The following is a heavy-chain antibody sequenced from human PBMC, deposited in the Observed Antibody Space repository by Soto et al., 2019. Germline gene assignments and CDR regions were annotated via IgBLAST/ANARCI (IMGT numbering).Heavy chain of an antibody. CDR1: GGSISSYY. CDR2: IYYSGST. D-gene: IGHD6-19*01. V-gene: IGHV4-59*01. CDR3: AREADTLDAFDI. Sequence: SETLSLTCTVSGGSISSYYWSWIRQPPGKGLEWIGYIYYSGSTNYNPSLKSRVTISVDTSKNQFSLKLSSVTAADTAVYYCAREADTLDAFDIWGQGTMVTVSS. J-gene: IGHJ3*02.